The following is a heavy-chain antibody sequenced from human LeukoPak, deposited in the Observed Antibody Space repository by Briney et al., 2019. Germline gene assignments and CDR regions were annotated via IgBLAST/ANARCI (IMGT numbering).Heavy chain of an antibody. Sequence: SGTLSLTCAVSGGSISSSNWWSWVRQPPGKGLEWIGEVYHSGSTNYNPSLKSRVTISVDKSKNQFSLKLSSVTAADTAVYYCARDTGPYYYGSGSPPDIWGQGTMVTVSS. CDR3: ARDTGPYYYGSGSPPDI. CDR1: GGSISSSNW. CDR2: VYHSGST. J-gene: IGHJ3*02. V-gene: IGHV4-4*02. D-gene: IGHD3-10*01.